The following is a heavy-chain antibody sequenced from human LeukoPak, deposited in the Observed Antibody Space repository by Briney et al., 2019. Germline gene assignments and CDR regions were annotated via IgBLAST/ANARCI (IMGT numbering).Heavy chain of an antibody. CDR1: GDSISTYY. V-gene: IGHV4-59*01. Sequence: SETLSLTCTVSGDSISTYYWSWIRQPPGKGLEWIGYMYYSGSTNYNPSLKSRVTISLDTPKNQFSLRLNSVTAADTAVYYCARGVAGYGPYDSWGQGTLVTVSS. CDR2: MYYSGST. D-gene: IGHD5-12*01. J-gene: IGHJ4*02. CDR3: ARGVAGYGPYDS.